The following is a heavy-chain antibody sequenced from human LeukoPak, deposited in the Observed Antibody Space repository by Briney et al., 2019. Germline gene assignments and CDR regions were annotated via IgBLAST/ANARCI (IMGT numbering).Heavy chain of an antibody. CDR3: ARTNPQLWYGGYYYYMDV. V-gene: IGHV4-34*01. CDR1: GGSLSGYY. Sequence: SETLSLTCAVYGGSLSGYYWSWVRQPPGKGLEWIGETSHSGNTNYDPSLKSRVTISVDTSKNQFSLKLSSVTAADTAVYFCARTNPQLWYGGYYYYMDVWGKGTTVIVSS. CDR2: TSHSGNT. D-gene: IGHD3-10*01. J-gene: IGHJ6*03.